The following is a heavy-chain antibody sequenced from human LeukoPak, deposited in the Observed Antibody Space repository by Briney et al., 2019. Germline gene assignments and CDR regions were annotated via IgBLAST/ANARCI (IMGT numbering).Heavy chain of an antibody. CDR1: GLTFSSYW. V-gene: IGHV3-74*01. CDR2: INTDGSTT. D-gene: IGHD4-17*01. J-gene: IGHJ4*02. Sequence: GGSLRLSCAASGLTFSSYWMHWVRQAPGKGLVWVSRINTDGSTTNYADSVKGRFTISRDNSKNTLYLQMNSLRAEDTAVYYCAKGYGDYEYYFDYWGQGTLVTVSS. CDR3: AKGYGDYEYYFDY.